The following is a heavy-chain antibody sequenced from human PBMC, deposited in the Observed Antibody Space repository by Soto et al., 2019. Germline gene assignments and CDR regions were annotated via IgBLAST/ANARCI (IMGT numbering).Heavy chain of an antibody. D-gene: IGHD2-2*01. CDR1: GGSISSSSYY. J-gene: IGHJ5*02. CDR2: IYYSGST. Sequence: SETLSLTCTVSGGSISSSSYYWGWIRQPPGKGLEWIGSIYYSGSTYYNPSLKSRVTISVDTSKNQFSLKLSSVTAADTAVYYCARRLAGYCSSTSCMYNWFDPWGQGTLVTVSS. CDR3: ARRLAGYCSSTSCMYNWFDP. V-gene: IGHV4-39*01.